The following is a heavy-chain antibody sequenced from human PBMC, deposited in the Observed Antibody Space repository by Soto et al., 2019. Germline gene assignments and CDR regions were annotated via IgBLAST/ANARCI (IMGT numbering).Heavy chain of an antibody. CDR2: ISHTGAVT. CDR1: GFTFSNYA. V-gene: IGHV3-23*01. CDR3: ANSNPHSSNCWFDP. J-gene: IGHJ5*02. Sequence: EMQLMESGGGLVQPGGSLRLSCAASGFTFSNYAMTWVRQAPGKGLEWVSAISHTGAVTYYADSVKGRFTISRDNSKNTLYLQMNSLRAEVTAIYYCANSNPHSSNCWFDPWGQGTLVTVSS. D-gene: IGHD6-13*01.